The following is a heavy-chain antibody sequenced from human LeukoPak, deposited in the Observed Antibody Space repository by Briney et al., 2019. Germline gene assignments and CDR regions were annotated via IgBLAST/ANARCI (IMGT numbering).Heavy chain of an antibody. CDR2: IKQDGSEK. D-gene: IGHD3-22*01. J-gene: IGHJ4*02. Sequence: GGSLRLSCAASGFTFSSYWMSWVRQAPGKGLEWVANIKQDGSEKYYVDSVKGRFTISGDNAKNSLYLQMNSLRAEDTAVYYCAREYYYDSSGYPPFDYWGQGTLVTVSS. CDR3: AREYYYDSSGYPPFDY. V-gene: IGHV3-7*01. CDR1: GFTFSSYW.